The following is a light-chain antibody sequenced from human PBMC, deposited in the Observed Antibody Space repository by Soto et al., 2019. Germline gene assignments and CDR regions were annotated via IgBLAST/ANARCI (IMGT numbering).Light chain of an antibody. V-gene: IGKV1-6*01. CDR3: LQDFNYPRT. Sequence: AIQMTQSPPSLSASVGDRVTITCRASQAIRNDLGRYQKTPGKAPKLLIYAASILQSGVPSRFGGRGYGTDFTLTISRLQPEDFATYYCLQDFNYPRTFGQGTKVEIK. CDR2: AAS. CDR1: QAIRND. J-gene: IGKJ1*01.